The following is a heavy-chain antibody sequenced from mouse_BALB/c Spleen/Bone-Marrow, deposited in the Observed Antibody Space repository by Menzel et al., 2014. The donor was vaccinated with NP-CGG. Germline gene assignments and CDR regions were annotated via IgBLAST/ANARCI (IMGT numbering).Heavy chain of an antibody. J-gene: IGHJ4*01. Sequence: LVESGAELARPGASVKLSCKASGYTFTSYWMQWVKQRPGQGLEWIGTIYPGDGDARYTQKFKGKATLTADKSSSTAYMQLSSLASEDSAVYYCARNYYYASSWSAMDYWGQGTPVTVSS. CDR1: GYTFTSYW. CDR3: ARNYYYASSWSAMDY. CDR2: IYPGDGDA. V-gene: IGHV1-87*01. D-gene: IGHD1-1*01.